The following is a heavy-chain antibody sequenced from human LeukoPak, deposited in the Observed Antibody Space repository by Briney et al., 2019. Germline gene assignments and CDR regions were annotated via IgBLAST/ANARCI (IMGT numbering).Heavy chain of an antibody. CDR3: AKDLRRGYSYGYY. CDR2: VDPEDGET. J-gene: IGHJ4*02. V-gene: IGHV1-69-2*01. Sequence: ASVKVSCKVSGYTFTDYYMHWVQQAPGKGLEWMGLVDPEDGETIYAEKFQGRVTITADTSTDTAYMELSSLRAEDTAVYYCAKDLRRGYSYGYYWGQGTLVTVSS. CDR1: GYTFTDYY. D-gene: IGHD5-18*01.